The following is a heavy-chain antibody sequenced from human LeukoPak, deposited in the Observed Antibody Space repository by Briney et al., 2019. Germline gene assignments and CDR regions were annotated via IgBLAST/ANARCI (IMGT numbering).Heavy chain of an antibody. J-gene: IGHJ4*02. CDR3: ARVKWLRSSFDY. V-gene: IGHV4-34*01. CDR2: INHSGST. Sequence: SETLSLTCAVYGGSFSGYYWSWIRQPPGKGLEWIGEINHSGSTNYNPSLKSRVTISVDTSKNQFSLKLSSVTAADTAVYYCARVKWLRSSFDYWGQGTLVTVSS. D-gene: IGHD5-12*01. CDR1: GGSFSGYY.